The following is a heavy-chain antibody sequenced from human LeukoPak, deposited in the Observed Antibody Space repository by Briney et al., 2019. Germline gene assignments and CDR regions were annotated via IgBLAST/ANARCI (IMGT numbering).Heavy chain of an antibody. D-gene: IGHD6-19*01. Sequence: GGSLRLSCAASGFTFSSYGMHWVRQAPGKGLEWVAVISYDGTNQYYADSVKGRFTISRDNSQNTLHLQMNSLRAEDTAVYYCSKDRYSSGWASAFDIWGQGTMVTVSS. V-gene: IGHV3-30*18. J-gene: IGHJ3*02. CDR3: SKDRYSSGWASAFDI. CDR2: ISYDGTNQ. CDR1: GFTFSSYG.